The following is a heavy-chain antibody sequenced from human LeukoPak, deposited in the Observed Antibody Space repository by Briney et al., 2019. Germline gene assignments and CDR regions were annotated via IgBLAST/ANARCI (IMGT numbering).Heavy chain of an antibody. D-gene: IGHD3-22*01. CDR3: ARVSDYYDSSGYYSNYMDV. CDR2: ISAYNGNT. V-gene: IGHV1-18*01. CDR1: GYTFTSYG. Sequence: ASVKVSCKASGYTFTSYGISWVRQAPGQGLEWMGWISAYNGNTNYAQKLQGRVTMTTDTSTSTAYMELRSLRSDDTAVYYCARVSDYYDSSGYYSNYMDVWGKGTTVTVSS. J-gene: IGHJ6*03.